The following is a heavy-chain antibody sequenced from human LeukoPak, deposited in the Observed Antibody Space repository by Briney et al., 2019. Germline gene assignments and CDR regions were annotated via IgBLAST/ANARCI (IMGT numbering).Heavy chain of an antibody. CDR3: TTDYYDFWSGYYR. J-gene: IGHJ4*02. V-gene: IGHV3-15*01. Sequence: GGSLRLSCAASGFTFSNAWMSWVRQAPGKGLEWVGRIKSKTDGGTTDYAAPVKGRFTISRDDSKNTLYLQMNSLKTEDTAVYYCTTDYYDFWSGYYRWGQGTLVTVSS. CDR1: GFTFSNAW. D-gene: IGHD3-3*01. CDR2: IKSKTDGGTT.